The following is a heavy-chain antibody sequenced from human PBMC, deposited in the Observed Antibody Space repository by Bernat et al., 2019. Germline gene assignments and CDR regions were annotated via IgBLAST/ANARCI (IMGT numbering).Heavy chain of an antibody. V-gene: IGHV3-74*01. Sequence: EVQLVESGGGLVQPGGSLRLSCAASGFTFSSYWMHWVRQAPGKGLVWVSRINSDGSGTRYADSVKGRFTISRDNAKIALYLPMNSLRAEDTAVYYCAREFVTIFGVNYYQYGMDVWGQGTTVTVSS. D-gene: IGHD3-3*01. CDR2: INSDGSGT. J-gene: IGHJ6*02. CDR1: GFTFSSYW. CDR3: AREFVTIFGVNYYQYGMDV.